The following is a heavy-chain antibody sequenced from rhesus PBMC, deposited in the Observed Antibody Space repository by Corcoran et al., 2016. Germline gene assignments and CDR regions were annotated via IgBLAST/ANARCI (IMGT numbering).Heavy chain of an antibody. CDR3: ARGGYYGGSWYFDY. D-gene: IGHD3-16*01. V-gene: IGHV4S14*01. CDR1: GGSISGYYY. CDR2: IYGSGGSN. Sequence: QVQLQESGPGLVKPSETLSLTCAVSGGSISGYYYWSWIRQPPGKGLEWIGSIYGSGGSNYLNPSLKSRVTLSVDTSKNQFSLKLSSVTAADTAVYYCARGGYYGGSWYFDYWGQGVLVTVSS. J-gene: IGHJ4*01.